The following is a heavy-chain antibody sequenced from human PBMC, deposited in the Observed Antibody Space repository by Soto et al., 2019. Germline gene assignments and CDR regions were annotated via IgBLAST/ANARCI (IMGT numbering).Heavy chain of an antibody. V-gene: IGHV3-23*01. J-gene: IGHJ4*02. D-gene: IGHD6-13*01. CDR1: GFTFSSYA. Sequence: EVQLLESGGGLVQPGGSLRLSCAASGFTFSSYAMSWVRQAPGKGLEWVSAISGSGGSTYYADSVKGRFTISRDNSKNTLYLQMNSLRAEDTAVYYCAKDPTGIAAARIYLDYWGQGTLVTVSS. CDR2: ISGSGGST. CDR3: AKDPTGIAAARIYLDY.